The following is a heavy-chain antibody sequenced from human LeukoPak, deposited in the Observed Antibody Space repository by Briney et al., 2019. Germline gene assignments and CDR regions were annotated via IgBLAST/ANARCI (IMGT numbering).Heavy chain of an antibody. V-gene: IGHV4-59*01. D-gene: IGHD7-27*01. J-gene: IGHJ3*02. Sequence: SETLSLTCTVSGGSISSDYWSWVRQPPGKGLEWIGYIYYSGSTNYNPSLKSRVTISVDTSKNQFSLKLSSVTAADTAVYYCARGNWGSYAFDIWGQGTMVTVSS. CDR3: ARGNWGSYAFDI. CDR1: GGSISSDY. CDR2: IYYSGST.